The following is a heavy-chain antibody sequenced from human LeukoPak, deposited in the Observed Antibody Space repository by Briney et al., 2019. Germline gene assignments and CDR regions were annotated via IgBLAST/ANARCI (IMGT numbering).Heavy chain of an antibody. CDR3: ARDRYDSSGYFGGSTGMDY. CDR1: GGSISSYY. Sequence: PSETLSLTCTVSGGSISSYYWSWIRQPPGKGLEWIGYIYYSGSTNYNPSLKSRVTISVDTSKNQFSLKLSSVTAADTAVYYCARDRYDSSGYFGGSTGMDYWGQGTLVTVSS. J-gene: IGHJ4*02. D-gene: IGHD3-22*01. CDR2: IYYSGST. V-gene: IGHV4-59*01.